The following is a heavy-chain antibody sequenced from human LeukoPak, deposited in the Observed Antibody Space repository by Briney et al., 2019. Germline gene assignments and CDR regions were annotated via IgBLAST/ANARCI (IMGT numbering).Heavy chain of an antibody. Sequence: PGGSLRLSCAASGFTFSRYGMNWVRQAPGKGLEWVADISYDGSSKYYADSVKGRFTISRDNSKNTLYLQMNSLRAEDTAVYYFAKVGHYHDFDNWGQGTLVTVSS. D-gene: IGHD3-10*01. CDR1: GFTFSRYG. CDR3: AKVGHYHDFDN. J-gene: IGHJ3*02. V-gene: IGHV3-30*18. CDR2: ISYDGSSK.